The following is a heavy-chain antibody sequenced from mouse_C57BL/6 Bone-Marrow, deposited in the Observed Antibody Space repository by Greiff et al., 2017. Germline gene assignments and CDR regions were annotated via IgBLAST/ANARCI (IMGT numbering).Heavy chain of an antibody. V-gene: IGHV5-6*01. CDR3: AKGIYGNPFAY. J-gene: IGHJ3*01. CDR2: ISSGGSYT. CDR1: GFTFSSYG. Sequence: EVTVVESGGDLVKPGGSLKLSCAASGFTFSSYGMSWVRQTPDKRLEWVATISSGGSYTYYPDSVKGRFTISRDNAKNTLYLQMSSLKSEDTAMYYCAKGIYGNPFAYWGQGTLVTVSA. D-gene: IGHD2-1*01.